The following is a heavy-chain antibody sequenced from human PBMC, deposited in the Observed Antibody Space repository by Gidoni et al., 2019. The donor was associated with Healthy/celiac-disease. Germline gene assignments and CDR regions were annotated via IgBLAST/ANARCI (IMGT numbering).Heavy chain of an antibody. J-gene: IGHJ6*02. CDR2: IYYSGST. D-gene: IGHD4-17*01. CDR3: ARDTVSYYYYYGMDV. Sequence: QVQLQESGPGLVKPSQTLSRTCTVSRGSISSGGYYWSWIRQHPGKGLEWIGYIYYSGSTYYNPSLKSRVTISVDTSKNQFSLKLSSVTAADTAVYYCARDTVSYYYYYGMDVWGQGTTVTVSS. CDR1: RGSISSGGYY. V-gene: IGHV4-31*03.